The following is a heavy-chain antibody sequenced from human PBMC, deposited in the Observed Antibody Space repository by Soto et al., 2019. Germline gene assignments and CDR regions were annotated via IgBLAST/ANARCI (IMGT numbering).Heavy chain of an antibody. CDR3: AKSGGRLVEENNWFDP. J-gene: IGHJ5*02. CDR2: IYHSGST. Sequence: VRHLPGQGLDFLVEIYHSGSTYYNPSLRSRVAISVDTSQNLFSLTLTSVTAADTAFYSCAKSGGRLVEENNWFDPWGQGTLVTVSA. V-gene: IGHV4-4*01. D-gene: IGHD1-1*01.